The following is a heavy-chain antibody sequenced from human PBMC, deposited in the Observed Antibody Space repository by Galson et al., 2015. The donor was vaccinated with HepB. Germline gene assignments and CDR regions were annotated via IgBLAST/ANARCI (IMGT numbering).Heavy chain of an antibody. D-gene: IGHD5-18*01. J-gene: IGHJ6*03. V-gene: IGHV3-21*01. CDR2: ISSSSSYI. CDR1: GFTFSSYS. CDR3: ARHGYSYGSAFYYMDV. Sequence: LRLSCAASGFTFSSYSMNWVRQAPGKGLEWVSSISSSSSYIYYADSVKGRFTISRDNAKNSLYLQMNSLRAEDTAVYYCARHGYSYGSAFYYMDVWGKGTTVTVSS.